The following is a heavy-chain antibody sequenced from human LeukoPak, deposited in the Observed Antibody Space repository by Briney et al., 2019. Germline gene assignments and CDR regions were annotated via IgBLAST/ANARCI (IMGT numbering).Heavy chain of an antibody. CDR2: IFYTGST. CDR3: ARGQSRASL. Sequence: SETLSLTCAVSGASISNYYWTWIRQPPGKGLEWIGYIFYTGSTNYNPSLKSRVTISVDTSNNQFSLELSSVSAADTAVYYCARGQSRASLWGQGTLVTVSS. CDR1: GASISNYY. J-gene: IGHJ4*02. V-gene: IGHV4-59*01.